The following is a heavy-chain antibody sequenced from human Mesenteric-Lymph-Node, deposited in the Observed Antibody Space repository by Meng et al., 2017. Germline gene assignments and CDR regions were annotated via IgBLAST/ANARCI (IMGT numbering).Heavy chain of an antibody. Sequence: GESLKISCTASGFTFGDYAMSWFRQAPGKGLEWVSGISWNSGSIGYADSVKGRFTISRDNSKNTLYLQMNSLRAEDTAVYYCAKSISGYCSGGSCYSANWGQGTLVTVSS. CDR1: GFTFGDYA. CDR3: AKSISGYCSGGSCYSAN. J-gene: IGHJ4*02. CDR2: ISWNSGSI. D-gene: IGHD2-15*01. V-gene: IGHV3-23*01.